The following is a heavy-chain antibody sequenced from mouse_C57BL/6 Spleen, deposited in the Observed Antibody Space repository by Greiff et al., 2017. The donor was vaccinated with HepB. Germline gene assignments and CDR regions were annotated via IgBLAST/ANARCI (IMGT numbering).Heavy chain of an antibody. V-gene: IGHV1-26*01. CDR1: GYTFNEYY. CDR3: ARYDYDDYAMDY. D-gene: IGHD2-4*01. CDR2: IKPNKGGT. J-gene: IGHJ4*01. Sequence: EVQLQHSGTELVKPGASVKISCKASGYTFNEYYLNWVKQSHGKSLEGIGNIKPNKGGTSQNQKFKGKATLTVDKSSSTAYMELRSLTSEDSAVYYCARYDYDDYAMDYWGQGTSVTVSS.